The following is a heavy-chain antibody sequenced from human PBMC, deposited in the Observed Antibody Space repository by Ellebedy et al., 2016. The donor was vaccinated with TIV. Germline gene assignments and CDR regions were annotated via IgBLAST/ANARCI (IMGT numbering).Heavy chain of an antibody. Sequence: SETLSLTCTVSGYSISSGYYWGWIRQPPGKGLEWVGSIYHSGSTYYTPSLKSRLGISGDTSKNQFSLKLSSVTAADTAVYYCARGPVLYNLDAFDTWGQGTMVTVSS. CDR2: IYHSGST. CDR1: GYSISSGYY. J-gene: IGHJ3*02. V-gene: IGHV4-38-2*02. D-gene: IGHD1-1*01. CDR3: ARGPVLYNLDAFDT.